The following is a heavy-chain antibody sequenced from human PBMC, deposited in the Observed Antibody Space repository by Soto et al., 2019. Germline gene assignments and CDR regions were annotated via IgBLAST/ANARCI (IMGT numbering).Heavy chain of an antibody. J-gene: IGHJ3*02. V-gene: IGHV3-30*18. Sequence: QVPLVESGGGVVQPGRSLRVSCAASGFTFRSYGMHWVRQAPGKGLEWVAVISYDGSKKYYADSVKGRFTISRDNSNNTLYLQMNSLRAEDTAVYYCVKEEYYDILTGSKGDGFDIWGQGTMVTVSS. CDR2: ISYDGSKK. D-gene: IGHD3-9*01. CDR1: GFTFRSYG. CDR3: VKEEYYDILTGSKGDGFDI.